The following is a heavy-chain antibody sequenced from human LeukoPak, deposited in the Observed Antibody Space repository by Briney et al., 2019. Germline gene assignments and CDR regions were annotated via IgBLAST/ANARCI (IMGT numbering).Heavy chain of an antibody. CDR2: IYYSGST. CDR3: ARVSGYYYDSSGYCFDI. J-gene: IGHJ3*02. CDR1: GGSISSYY. V-gene: IGHV4-59*01. D-gene: IGHD3-22*01. Sequence: PSETLSLTCTDSGGSISSYYWSWIRQPPGKGLEWIGYIYYSGSTNYNPSLKSRVTISVDTSKNQFSLKLSSVTAADTAVYYCARVSGYYYDSSGYCFDIWGQGTMVTVSS.